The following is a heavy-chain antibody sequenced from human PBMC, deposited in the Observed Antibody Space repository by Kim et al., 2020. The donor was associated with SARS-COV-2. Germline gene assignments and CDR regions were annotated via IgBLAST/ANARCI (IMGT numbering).Heavy chain of an antibody. V-gene: IGHV4-34*01. CDR1: GGSFSGYY. Sequence: SETLSLTCAVYGGSFSGYYWSWIRQPPGKGLEWIGEINHSGSTNYNPSLKSRVTISVDTSKNQFSLKLSSVTAADTAVYYCARGPGYGGNSVHFDYWGQGTLVTVSS. CDR3: ARGPGYGGNSVHFDY. CDR2: INHSGST. D-gene: IGHD2-21*02. J-gene: IGHJ4*02.